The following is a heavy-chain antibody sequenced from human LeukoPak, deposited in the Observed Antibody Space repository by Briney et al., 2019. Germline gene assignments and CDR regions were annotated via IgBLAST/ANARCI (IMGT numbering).Heavy chain of an antibody. D-gene: IGHD5-12*01. Sequence: GGSLRLSCVDSGFIFRSYGMHWVRQGPGKGLEWVAHISYDGNNKHYVDSVKGRFTISRDNSKNTLYLQMNSLRAEDTAVYYYTRDSGYNAFDNWGQGTMVTVSS. J-gene: IGHJ3*02. CDR3: TRDSGYNAFDN. CDR2: ISYDGNNK. V-gene: IGHV3-30*03. CDR1: GFIFRSYG.